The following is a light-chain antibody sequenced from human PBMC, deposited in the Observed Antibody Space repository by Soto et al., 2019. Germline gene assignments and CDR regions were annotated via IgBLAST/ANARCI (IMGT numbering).Light chain of an antibody. J-gene: IGKJ4*01. CDR2: DAS. CDR1: QSINIY. V-gene: IGKV1-39*01. Sequence: DIQMTQSPSSLSASVGDRVTIACRASQSINIYLSWYQQEPGKAPKLLMYDASSLQSGVPSRFSGSGSGTHFTLTISSLQREDCATYYCQQNYRTPLTFVGGTKVELK. CDR3: QQNYRTPLT.